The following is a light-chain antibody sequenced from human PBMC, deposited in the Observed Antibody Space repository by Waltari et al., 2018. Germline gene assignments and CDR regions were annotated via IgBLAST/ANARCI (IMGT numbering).Light chain of an antibody. CDR1: SPNIGSNT. V-gene: IGLV1-44*01. CDR2: TKN. Sequence: QSVLTQSPSASGTPGQRVTISCSGSSPNIGSNTVNWYQPLPGTAPKLLISTKNQRSSGVPDRFSGSKSGTSASLAISGLQSEDEADYFCAAWDDRLNGPVFGGGTKVTVL. J-gene: IGLJ3*02. CDR3: AAWDDRLNGPV.